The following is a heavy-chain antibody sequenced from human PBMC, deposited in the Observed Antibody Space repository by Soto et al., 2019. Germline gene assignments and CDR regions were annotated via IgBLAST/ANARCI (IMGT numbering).Heavy chain of an antibody. J-gene: IGHJ4*02. Sequence: LRLSCAASGFTFSSYWMHWVRQAPGKGLVWVSRINSDGSSTSYADSVKGRFTISRDNAKNTLYLQMNSLRAEDTAVYYCATTTIGYSSGWYPYWGQGTLGTVS. V-gene: IGHV3-74*01. CDR2: INSDGSST. D-gene: IGHD6-19*01. CDR1: GFTFSSYW. CDR3: ATTTIGYSSGWYPY.